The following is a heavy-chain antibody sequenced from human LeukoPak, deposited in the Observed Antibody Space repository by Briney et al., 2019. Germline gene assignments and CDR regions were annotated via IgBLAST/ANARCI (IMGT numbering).Heavy chain of an antibody. CDR1: GFTFSNHA. J-gene: IGHJ4*02. V-gene: IGHV3-23*01. CDR2: ISGSATDS. D-gene: IGHD3-10*01. CDR3: ANLASYYYGSRSPFDY. Sequence: PGGSLRLSCAASGFTFSNHAMNWVRQAPGKGLEWVSGISGSATDSYYADSVKGRFTISRGYSKNTLYLQMNSLRAEDTALYYCANLASYYYGSRSPFDYWGQGTLVTVSS.